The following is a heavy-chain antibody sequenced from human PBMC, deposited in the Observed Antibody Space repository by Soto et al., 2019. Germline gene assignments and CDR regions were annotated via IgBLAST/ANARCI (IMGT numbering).Heavy chain of an antibody. V-gene: IGHV3-30*18. J-gene: IGHJ4*02. CDR1: GFTFSSYG. CDR3: AKDFAYDIQTAR. CDR2: ISYDGSNK. D-gene: IGHD3-16*01. Sequence: PGGSLRLSCAASGFTFSSYGMHWVRQAPGKGLEWVAVISYDGSNKYYADSVKGRFTISRDNSKNTLYLQMNSLRAEDTAVYYCAKDFAYDIQTARWGQGTLVTVSS.